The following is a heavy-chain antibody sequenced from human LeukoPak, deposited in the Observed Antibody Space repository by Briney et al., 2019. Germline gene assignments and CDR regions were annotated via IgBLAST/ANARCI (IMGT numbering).Heavy chain of an antibody. CDR1: GFTFSSYS. Sequence: GGSLRLSCVASGFTFSSYSMNWVRQAPGKGLEWVSSISSSSSYIYYADSVKGRFTISRDNAKNSLYLQMNSLRAEDTAVYYCAGGEFREVNQLHTSYYFDYWGQGTLVTVSS. CDR3: AGGEFREVNQLHTSYYFDY. J-gene: IGHJ4*02. CDR2: ISSSSSYI. D-gene: IGHD3-16*01. V-gene: IGHV3-21*01.